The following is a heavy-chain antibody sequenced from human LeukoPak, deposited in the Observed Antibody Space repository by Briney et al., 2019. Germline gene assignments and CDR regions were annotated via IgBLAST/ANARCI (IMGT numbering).Heavy chain of an antibody. Sequence: GGSLRLSCAASGFRFSDYYMTWIRQAPGKGLEWVSYIGTGGGTIYYADSVKGRFTMSRDNAENSLYLEMNSLRADDTAVYYCARGKSEFDYWGQGTLVTVSS. J-gene: IGHJ4*02. CDR3: ARGKSEFDY. CDR1: GFRFSDYY. CDR2: IGTGGGTI. V-gene: IGHV3-11*01. D-gene: IGHD3-3*01.